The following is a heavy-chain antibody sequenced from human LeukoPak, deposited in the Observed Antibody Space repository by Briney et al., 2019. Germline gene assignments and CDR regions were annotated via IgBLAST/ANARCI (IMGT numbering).Heavy chain of an antibody. Sequence: AGGSLRLSCAASGFTFTDYWMHWVRQVAGKGLVWVSRINGDLTNTTYADSVKGRFTISRDNAKNTLYLQMNSLRVEDTAVYYCARAMPHDNWFNPWGQGSLVTVSS. V-gene: IGHV3-74*03. J-gene: IGHJ5*02. CDR1: GFTFTDYW. D-gene: IGHD2-2*01. CDR2: INGDLTNT. CDR3: ARAMPHDNWFNP.